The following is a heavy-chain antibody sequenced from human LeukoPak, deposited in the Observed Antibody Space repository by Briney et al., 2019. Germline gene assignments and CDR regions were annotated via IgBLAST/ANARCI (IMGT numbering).Heavy chain of an antibody. CDR2: INGSGST. CDR1: GGSLSGDY. D-gene: IGHD3-16*01. CDR3: ARRVGRGRYYFDC. J-gene: IGHJ4*02. Sequence: SETLSLTCAVYGGSLSGDYWSWIRQPPGRGLEWIGEINGSGSTNYNPSLKSRVTVSVDASKNQFSLKMNSVTAADTAVFYCARRVGRGRYYFDCWGQGALVTVST. V-gene: IGHV4-34*01.